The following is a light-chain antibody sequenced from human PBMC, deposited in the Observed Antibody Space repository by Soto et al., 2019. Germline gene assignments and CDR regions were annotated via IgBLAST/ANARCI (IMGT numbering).Light chain of an antibody. Sequence: EIVLTQSPGTLSLSPGERATLSCRASQSVGNNNLAWYQQKPGQAPRFLIYDASSRATGIPDRFSGSGSGTDFTLTFSRLEPEDFAVYYCQQYGSTPLTFGGGTKVEIK. CDR1: QSVGNNN. V-gene: IGKV3-20*01. CDR2: DAS. J-gene: IGKJ4*01. CDR3: QQYGSTPLT.